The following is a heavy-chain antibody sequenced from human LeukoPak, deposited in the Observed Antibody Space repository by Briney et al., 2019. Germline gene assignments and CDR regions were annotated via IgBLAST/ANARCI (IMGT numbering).Heavy chain of an antibody. CDR1: GFTFSSYA. CDR2: ISGSGGST. V-gene: IGHV3-23*01. Sequence: GGSLRLSCAASGFTFSSYAMSWVRQAPGKGLEWVSAISGSGGSTYYADSVKGRFTISRDNSKNTLYLQMNSLRAEDTAVYYCAKVHYYDSSGSGDYWGQGTLVTVSS. CDR3: AKVHYYDSSGSGDY. D-gene: IGHD3-22*01. J-gene: IGHJ4*02.